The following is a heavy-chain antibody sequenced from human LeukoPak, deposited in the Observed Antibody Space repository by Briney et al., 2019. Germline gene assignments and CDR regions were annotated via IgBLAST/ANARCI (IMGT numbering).Heavy chain of an antibody. Sequence: PGGSLRLSCAASGFTFSSYSMNWVRQAPGKGLEWVSSISSSSSYIYYADSVKGRFTISRDNSKNTLYLQMNSLRAEDTAVYYCAKTRGDGYKDSFDYWGQGTLVTVSS. V-gene: IGHV3-21*01. D-gene: IGHD5-24*01. CDR3: AKTRGDGYKDSFDY. CDR2: ISSSSSYI. J-gene: IGHJ4*02. CDR1: GFTFSSYS.